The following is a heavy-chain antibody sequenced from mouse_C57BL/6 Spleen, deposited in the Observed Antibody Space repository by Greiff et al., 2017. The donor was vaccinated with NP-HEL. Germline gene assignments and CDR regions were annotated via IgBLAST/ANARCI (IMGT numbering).Heavy chain of an antibody. Sequence: VKLVESGAELARPGASVKMSCKASGYTFTSYTMHWVKQRPGQGLEWIGYINPSSGYTKYNQKFKDKATLTADKSSSTAYMQLSSLTSEDSAVYYCARRGNLCDSFAYWGQGTLVTVSA. CDR3: ARRGNLCDSFAY. J-gene: IGHJ3*01. V-gene: IGHV1-4*01. D-gene: IGHD2-3*01. CDR2: INPSSGYT. CDR1: GYTFTSYT.